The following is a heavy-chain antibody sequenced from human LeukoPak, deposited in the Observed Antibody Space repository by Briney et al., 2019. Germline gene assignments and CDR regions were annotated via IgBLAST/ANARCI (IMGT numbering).Heavy chain of an antibody. CDR1: GGSISSGSYY. CDR2: IYTSGST. Sequence: SETLSLTCTVSGGSISSGSYYWSWIRQPVGKGLEWIGRIYTSGSTNYNPSLKSRVTISVDTSKNQFSLKLSSVTAADTAVYYCARSQLSWYESFQHWGQGTLVTVSS. CDR3: ARSQLSWYESFQH. J-gene: IGHJ1*01. V-gene: IGHV4-61*02. D-gene: IGHD6-13*01.